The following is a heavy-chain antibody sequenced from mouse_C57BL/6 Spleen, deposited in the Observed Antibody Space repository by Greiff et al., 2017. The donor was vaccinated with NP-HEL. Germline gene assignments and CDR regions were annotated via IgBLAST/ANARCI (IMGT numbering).Heavy chain of an antibody. J-gene: IGHJ4*01. V-gene: IGHV1-64*01. CDR2: IYPRSGNT. Sequence: QVQLQQPGAELVKPGASVKLSCKASGYTFTSYWMHWVKQRPGQGLEWIGMIYPRSGNTYYNEKFKGKATLTADKSSSTAYMELRSLTSEDSAVYFCARGMGSTMVTTGAMDYWGQGTSVTVSS. CDR3: ARGMGSTMVTTGAMDY. D-gene: IGHD2-2*01. CDR1: GYTFTSYW.